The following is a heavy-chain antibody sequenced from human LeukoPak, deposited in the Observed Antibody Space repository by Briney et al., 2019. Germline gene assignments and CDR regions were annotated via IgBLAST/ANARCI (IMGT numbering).Heavy chain of an antibody. CDR2: IYYSGST. J-gene: IGHJ4*02. V-gene: IGHV4-59*08. D-gene: IGHD2-21*02. CDR3: ARGYCGGDCYLYYFDY. Sequence: SETLSLTCTVSGGSIRSYCWSWIRQPPGKGLEWIGYIYYSGSTNYNPSLKSRVTISVDTSKNQFSLKLSSVTAADTAVYYCARGYCGGDCYLYYFDYWGQGTLVTVSS. CDR1: GGSIRSYC.